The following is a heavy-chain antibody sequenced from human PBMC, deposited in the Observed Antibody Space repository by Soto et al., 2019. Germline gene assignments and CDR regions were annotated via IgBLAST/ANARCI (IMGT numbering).Heavy chain of an antibody. V-gene: IGHV1-2*02. CDR2: IIPNSGDT. CDR1: GYTFTSHF. CDR3: ARESGTSVDY. Sequence: ASVKVSCKTSGYTFTSHFMHCVRHAPAQGLEWMGWIIPNSGDTSNVHQFLHRVTMTRNTSTSTAYIELSSLRSADTTTYYCARESGTSVDYWGQGTLVTVSS. J-gene: IGHJ4*02. D-gene: IGHD3-3*01.